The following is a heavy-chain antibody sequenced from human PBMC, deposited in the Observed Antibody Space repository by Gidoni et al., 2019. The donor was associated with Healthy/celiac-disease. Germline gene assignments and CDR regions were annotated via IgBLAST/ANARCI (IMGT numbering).Heavy chain of an antibody. Sequence: EVQLLESGGGLVQPGGSLRLSCAASGFTFRRYAMRWVRQAPGKGLEWVSAISVSGGSTYYADSVKGRFTISRDNSKNTLYLQMNSLRAEDTAVYYCAKDWARIAVAGPFDYWGQGTLVTVSS. CDR2: ISVSGGST. J-gene: IGHJ4*02. CDR1: GFTFRRYA. V-gene: IGHV3-23*01. CDR3: AKDWARIAVAGPFDY. D-gene: IGHD6-19*01.